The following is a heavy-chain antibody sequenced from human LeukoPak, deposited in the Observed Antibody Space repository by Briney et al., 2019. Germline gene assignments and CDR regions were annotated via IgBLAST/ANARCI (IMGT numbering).Heavy chain of an antibody. V-gene: IGHV4-4*02. Sequence: PSGTLSLTCAVSGGSISSSNWWSWIRQPPGKGLEWIGEIYHSGSTNYNPSLKSRVTISVDKSKTQFSLKLSSVTAADTALYYCASAWRRAAWGYYYFDSWGQGTLVTVSS. CDR1: GGSISSSNW. CDR2: IYHSGST. CDR3: ASAWRRAAWGYYYFDS. D-gene: IGHD3-16*01. J-gene: IGHJ4*02.